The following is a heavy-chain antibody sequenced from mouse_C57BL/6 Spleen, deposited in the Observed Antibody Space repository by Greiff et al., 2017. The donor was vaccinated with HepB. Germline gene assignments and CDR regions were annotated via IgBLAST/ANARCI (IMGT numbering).Heavy chain of an antibody. CDR2: INPNNGGT. Sequence: EVQLQQSGPELVKPGASVKIPCKASGYTFTDDNMDWVKQSHGKSLEWIGDINPNNGGTIYNQKFKGKATLTVDKSSSTAYMELRSLTSEDTAVYYCARRTLLLSYALGCWGKGASVTVAS. V-gene: IGHV1-18*01. J-gene: IGHJ4*01. CDR3: ARRTLLLSYALGC. CDR1: GYTFTDDN. D-gene: IGHD6-1*01.